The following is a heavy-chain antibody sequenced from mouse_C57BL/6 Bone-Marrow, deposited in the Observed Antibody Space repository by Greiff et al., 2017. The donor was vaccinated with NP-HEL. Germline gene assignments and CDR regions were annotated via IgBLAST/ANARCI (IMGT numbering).Heavy chain of an antibody. CDR1: LFIFNTYA. Sequence: GGGLAHHPFSFPLSFSSSLFIFNTYAMNLVRQAPGKGLEWVARIRSKSNNYATYYADSLKDRFTISRDDSESMLYLQMNNLKTEDTAMYYCVRQGYDGYYLDYWGQGTTLTVSS. CDR2: IRSKSNNYAT. J-gene: IGHJ2*01. V-gene: IGHV10-1*01. CDR3: VRQGYDGYYLDY. D-gene: IGHD2-3*01.